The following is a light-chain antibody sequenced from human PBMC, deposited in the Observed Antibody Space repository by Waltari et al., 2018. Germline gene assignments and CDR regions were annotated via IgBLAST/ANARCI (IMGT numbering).Light chain of an antibody. CDR3: QQYNSFVT. V-gene: IGKV1-5*03. Sequence: DIQMTQFPSTLSASVGDRVPITCRASRSIGTWLAWYQQKSAKAPILIIYKASTLESGVPSRFRGSGSGTEFTLTISSLQPDDFATYYCQQYNSFVTFGPGTKVDV. CDR1: RSIGTW. J-gene: IGKJ3*01. CDR2: KAS.